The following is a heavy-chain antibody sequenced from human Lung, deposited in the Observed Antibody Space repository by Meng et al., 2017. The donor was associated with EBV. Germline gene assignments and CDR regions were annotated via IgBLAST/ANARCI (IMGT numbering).Heavy chain of an antibody. J-gene: IGHJ4*02. CDR2: INYSGIT. D-gene: IGHD2-2*01. CDR1: GRSFSSSY. CDR3: ARGGTSSAPFDY. V-gene: IGHV4-34*01. Sequence: QVQLQQWGAGLVNASETLSLTCGVSGRSFSSSYWSWIRQPPGKGLEWIGQINYSGITNYNPSLKSRVTISVDTSKNQFSLSLNSVTAADTAVYYCARGGTSSAPFDYWCQGTLVTVSS.